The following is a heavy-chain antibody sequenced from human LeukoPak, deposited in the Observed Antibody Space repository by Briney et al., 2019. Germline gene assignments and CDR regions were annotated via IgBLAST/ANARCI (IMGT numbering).Heavy chain of an antibody. CDR3: TRGHCGP. J-gene: IGHJ5*02. CDR1: GFTFSDDW. CDR2: IKGKSAGGTT. D-gene: IGHD2-21*01. Sequence: GGSLRLSCAASGFTFSDDWMNWVRQAPGKGLEWVGHIKGKSAGGTTDYAAPVKGRFTISRDDSRSTLYLQMNSLKTEDTALYYCTRGHCGPWGQGTLVTVSP. V-gene: IGHV3-15*01.